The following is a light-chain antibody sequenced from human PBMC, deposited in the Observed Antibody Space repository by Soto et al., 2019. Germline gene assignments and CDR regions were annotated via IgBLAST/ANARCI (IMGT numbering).Light chain of an antibody. CDR2: EVS. V-gene: IGLV2-8*01. J-gene: IGLJ2*01. Sequence: QSALTQPPSASGSPGQSVTISCTGTSSDVGGYNYVSWYQQHAGKAPKLMIYEVSKRPSGAPDRFSGSKSGTTASLTVSGLQAEDEADYYCSSYAGSNNVVFGGGTKLTVL. CDR1: SSDVGGYNY. CDR3: SSYAGSNNVV.